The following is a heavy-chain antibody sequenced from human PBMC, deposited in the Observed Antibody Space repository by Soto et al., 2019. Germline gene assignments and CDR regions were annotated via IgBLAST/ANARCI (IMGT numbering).Heavy chain of an antibody. J-gene: IGHJ4*02. CDR1: GFTFSNYG. Sequence: GGSLRLSCAASGFTFSNYGMSWVRQAPGKGLEWVSSISNSGGSTYYADSVKGQFTISRDTSKNTLYLQINSLRAEDTAIYYCARQHSGSYYFDYWGQGTPVTVSS. CDR3: ARQHSGSYYFDY. V-gene: IGHV3-23*01. CDR2: ISNSGGST. D-gene: IGHD1-26*01.